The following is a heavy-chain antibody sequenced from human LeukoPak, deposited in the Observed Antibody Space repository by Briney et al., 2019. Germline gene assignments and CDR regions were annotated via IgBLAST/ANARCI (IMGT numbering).Heavy chain of an antibody. J-gene: IGHJ4*02. CDR3: ARDLCSSTSRYTGGAADY. V-gene: IGHV1-2*02. Sequence: ASVKVSCKPSVYTFTRYYMHWVRPAPRQGREWMGWINPNSGGTNYAQKFQGSVTMTRDPSISTAYIELSRLRSDDTAVYYCARDLCSSTSRYTGGAADYWGQGTLVTVSS. D-gene: IGHD2-2*02. CDR2: INPNSGGT. CDR1: VYTFTRYY.